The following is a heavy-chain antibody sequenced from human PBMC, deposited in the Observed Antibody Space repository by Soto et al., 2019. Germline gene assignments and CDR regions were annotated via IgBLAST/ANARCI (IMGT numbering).Heavy chain of an antibody. D-gene: IGHD5-12*01. CDR1: GFTFNKYS. CDR2: ISSSSTYI. Sequence: PGGSLRLSCAASGFTFNKYSMNWVRQAPGKGPEWVSSISSSSTYIYYTDSVKGRFTISRDNAKNSLYLQMNSLRAEDTAVYYCARDGSGYDYRDYFDYWGQGTLVTVSS. CDR3: ARDGSGYDYRDYFDY. J-gene: IGHJ4*02. V-gene: IGHV3-21*01.